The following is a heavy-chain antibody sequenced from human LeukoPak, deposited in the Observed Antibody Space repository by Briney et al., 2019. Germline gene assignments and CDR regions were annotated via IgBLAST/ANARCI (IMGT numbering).Heavy chain of an antibody. V-gene: IGHV7-4-1*02. J-gene: IGHJ3*01. CDR2: INTNTGNP. CDR1: GYTFTSYA. CDR3: ARVVKVGATNVYDAFDF. Sequence: ASVKVSCKASGYTFTSYAMNWVRQAPGQGLEWMGWINTNTGNPTYAQGFTGRFVFSLDTSVSTAYLQISSLKAEDTAVYYCARVVKVGATNVYDAFDFWGQGTMVTVSS. D-gene: IGHD1-26*01.